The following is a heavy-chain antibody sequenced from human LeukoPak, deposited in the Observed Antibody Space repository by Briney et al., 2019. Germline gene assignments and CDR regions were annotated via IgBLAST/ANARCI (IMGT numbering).Heavy chain of an antibody. J-gene: IGHJ5*02. D-gene: IGHD4-17*01. V-gene: IGHV4-59*01. CDR2: IYYSGST. CDR3: ARDNYGDSVWLDP. CDR1: GGSISSYY. Sequence: SETLSLTCTVSGGSISSYYWSWIRQPPGKGLEWIGYIYYSGSTNYNPSLKSRVTISVDTSKNQFSLKLSSVTAADTAVYYCARDNYGDSVWLDPWGQGTLVTVSS.